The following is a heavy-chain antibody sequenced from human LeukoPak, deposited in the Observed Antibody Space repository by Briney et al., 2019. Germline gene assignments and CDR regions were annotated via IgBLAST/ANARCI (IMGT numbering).Heavy chain of an antibody. J-gene: IGHJ4*02. Sequence: GGSLRLSCAASGFTFSSYAMSWVRQAPGKGLEWVSAISGSGGSTYYADSVKGRFTISRDNSKNTLYLQMNSLRAEDTAVYYCAKATYYDGSGYHYYFDYWGQGTLVTVSS. CDR1: GFTFSSYA. CDR2: ISGSGGST. D-gene: IGHD3-22*01. CDR3: AKATYYDGSGYHYYFDY. V-gene: IGHV3-23*01.